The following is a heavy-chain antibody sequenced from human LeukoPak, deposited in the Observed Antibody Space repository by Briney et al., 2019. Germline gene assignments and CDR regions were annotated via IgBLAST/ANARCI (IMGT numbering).Heavy chain of an antibody. D-gene: IGHD3-10*01. CDR2: IKTKTDGGTT. V-gene: IGHV3-15*01. Sequence: GGSLRLSCVASGLTFSNARMSWVRQAPGKGLGWVGRIKTKTDGGTTDYAAPVKGRFTISRDDSKNTLYLQMNSLKTEDTGIYYCIHYGSGSYSTDYWGQGTLVTVSS. J-gene: IGHJ4*02. CDR3: IHYGSGSYSTDY. CDR1: GLTFSNAR.